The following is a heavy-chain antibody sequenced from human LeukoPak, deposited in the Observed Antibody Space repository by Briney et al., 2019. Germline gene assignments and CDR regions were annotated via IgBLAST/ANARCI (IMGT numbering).Heavy chain of an antibody. Sequence: SETLSLTCTVSGYSISSGYYWGWIRQPPGKGLEWIGSIYHSGSTYYNPSLKGRVTISVDPSKNQFSLKLSSVTAADTAVYYCARERKLLLEWLFPSGSWFAPWGQGTLVTVSS. CDR3: ARERKLLLEWLFPSGSWFAP. CDR1: GYSISSGYY. V-gene: IGHV4-38-2*02. CDR2: IYHSGST. D-gene: IGHD3-3*01. J-gene: IGHJ5*02.